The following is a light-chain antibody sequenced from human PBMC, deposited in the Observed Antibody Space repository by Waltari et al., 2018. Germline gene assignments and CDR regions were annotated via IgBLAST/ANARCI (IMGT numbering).Light chain of an antibody. CDR2: AAS. CDR3: YQYITYPIT. V-gene: IGKV1-16*01. Sequence: DIEMTQSPSSLSASVGDRVTISCRASQDVNIYLAWFQQKPVQAPKSLISAASSLRSGVPSRFSGSGSRTDFTLTISSLQPEDFATYYCYQYITYPITFGQGTRLEI. J-gene: IGKJ5*01. CDR1: QDVNIY.